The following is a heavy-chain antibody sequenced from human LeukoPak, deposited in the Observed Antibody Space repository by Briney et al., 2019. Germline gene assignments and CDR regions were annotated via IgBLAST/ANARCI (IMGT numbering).Heavy chain of an antibody. Sequence: GGYLRRSCAASGFTFDDYAMHWVRQAPGKGLEWGSGISWDSGSIGYADSVKGRFTISRDNAKNSLYLQMNSLRAEDTALYYCAKDKGAVAGYYFDYRGQGTLVTVSS. D-gene: IGHD6-19*01. CDR2: ISWDSGSI. CDR3: AKDKGAVAGYYFDY. V-gene: IGHV3-9*01. J-gene: IGHJ4*02. CDR1: GFTFDDYA.